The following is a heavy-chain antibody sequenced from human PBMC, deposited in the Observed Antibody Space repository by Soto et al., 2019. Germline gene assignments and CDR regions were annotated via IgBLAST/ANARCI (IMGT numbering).Heavy chain of an antibody. CDR1: GYTFTSYD. CDR3: ARGRTYYYGSGINWFDP. V-gene: IGHV1-8*01. D-gene: IGHD3-10*01. CDR2: MNPNSGNT. Sequence: QVQLVQSGAEVKKPGASVKVSCKASGYTFTSYDITWVRQATGQGLEWMGWMNPNSGNTGYAQKFQGRVTMTRNTSISTAYMELSSLRSEDTAVYYCARGRTYYYGSGINWFDPWGQGTLVTVSS. J-gene: IGHJ5*02.